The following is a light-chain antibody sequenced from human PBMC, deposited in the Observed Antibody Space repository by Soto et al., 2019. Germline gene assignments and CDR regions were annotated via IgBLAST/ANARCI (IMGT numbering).Light chain of an antibody. CDR1: QSISSNY. CDR3: QQYATSVT. V-gene: IGKV3-20*01. J-gene: IGKJ4*01. Sequence: EIVLTQSPGTLSLSPGERATLSCRASQSISSNYLAWYQQKPGQAPRLLIYGASSRATGITDRFSGSGSGTDFTLTISRLEPEDFAVYYCQQYATSVTFGGGTKVDIK. CDR2: GAS.